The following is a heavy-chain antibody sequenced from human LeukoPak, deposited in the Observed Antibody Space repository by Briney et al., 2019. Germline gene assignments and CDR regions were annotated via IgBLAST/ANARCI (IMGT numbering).Heavy chain of an antibody. CDR2: ISSSSSTI. J-gene: IGHJ4*02. CDR1: GFTFSSYS. Sequence: GGSLRLSCAASGFTFSSYSMNWVRQAPGKGLEWVSYISSSSSTIYYADSVKGRFTISRDNAKNSLYLQMNSLRAEDTAVYYCARDRVATIDPYFDYWGQGTLVTVSS. V-gene: IGHV3-48*04. D-gene: IGHD5-12*01. CDR3: ARDRVATIDPYFDY.